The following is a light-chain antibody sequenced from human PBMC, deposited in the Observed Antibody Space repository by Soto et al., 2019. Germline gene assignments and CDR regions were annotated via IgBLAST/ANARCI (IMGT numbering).Light chain of an antibody. CDR2: GAS. Sequence: EIVLTQSPATLSLSPGESATLSCRASQSISRSYLAWYQQKPGQAPRPLIFGASSRASDIPGRFSGSGSGTDFTLTISRLEPEDFAVYYCQHSGSSPTWTFRQGTKVEIK. CDR1: QSISRSY. V-gene: IGKV3-20*01. J-gene: IGKJ1*01. CDR3: QHSGSSPTWT.